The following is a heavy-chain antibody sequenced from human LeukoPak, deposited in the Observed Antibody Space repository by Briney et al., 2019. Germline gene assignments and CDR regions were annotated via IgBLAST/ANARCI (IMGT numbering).Heavy chain of an antibody. V-gene: IGHV3-30*04. CDR3: ARGGYCTNGVCYTFDY. CDR2: ISYDGSNK. Sequence: PGGSLRLSCAASGFIFNNYAMHWVRQAPGKGLEWVAVISYDGSNKYYADSVKGRFTISRDNSKNTLYLQMNSLRAEDTAVYYCARGGYCTNGVCYTFDYWGQGTLVTVSS. J-gene: IGHJ4*02. D-gene: IGHD2-8*01. CDR1: GFIFNNYA.